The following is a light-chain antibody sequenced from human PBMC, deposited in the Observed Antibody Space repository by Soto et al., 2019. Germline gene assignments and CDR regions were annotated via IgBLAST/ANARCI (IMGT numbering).Light chain of an antibody. CDR2: GAS. V-gene: IGKV3-20*01. Sequence: EIVLTQSAGALSLSPGERATLSCRASQSVSSSYLAWYQQKPGQAPRLLIYGASSRATGIPDRFSGSGSGTDFTLTISRLEPQDSAMYYCQQYVISVTFGQGTRLEIK. J-gene: IGKJ5*01. CDR1: QSVSSSY. CDR3: QQYVISVT.